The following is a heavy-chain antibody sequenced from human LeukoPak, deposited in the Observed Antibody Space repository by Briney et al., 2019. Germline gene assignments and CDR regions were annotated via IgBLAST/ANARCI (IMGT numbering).Heavy chain of an antibody. CDR2: ISSSGSTI. J-gene: IGHJ6*03. CDR1: GFTFSSYE. D-gene: IGHD6-13*01. Sequence: PGGSLRLSCAASGFTFSSYEMNWVRQAPGKGLEWVSYISSSGSTIYYADSVKGRFTISRDNAKNSLYLQMNSLRAEDTAVYYCARGHGKSSSWYRGPRYYYMDVWGKGTTVTVSS. CDR3: ARGHGKSSSWYRGPRYYYMDV. V-gene: IGHV3-48*03.